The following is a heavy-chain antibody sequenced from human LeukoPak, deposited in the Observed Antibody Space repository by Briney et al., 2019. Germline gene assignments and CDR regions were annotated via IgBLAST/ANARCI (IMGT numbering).Heavy chain of an antibody. J-gene: IGHJ3*02. Sequence: SETLSLTCDVNSGSFSGYYWNWIRQAPGKGLEWIGEINNSGSTNYNPSLKSRVTISADTSKNQFSLKLSSVTAADTAVYYCARHDSSGPYNAFDIWGQGTMVTVSS. V-gene: IGHV4-34*01. CDR2: INNSGST. CDR1: SGSFSGYY. D-gene: IGHD3-22*01. CDR3: ARHDSSGPYNAFDI.